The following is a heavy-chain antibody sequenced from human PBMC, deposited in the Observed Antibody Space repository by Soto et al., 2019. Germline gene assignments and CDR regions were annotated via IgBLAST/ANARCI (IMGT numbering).Heavy chain of an antibody. CDR1: GYSFTSYW. D-gene: IGHD3-10*01. CDR3: ARHGITMVRGVIGGDYYMDV. V-gene: IGHV5-51*01. CDR2: IYPGDSDT. Sequence: GESLKISCKGSGYSFTSYWIGWVRQMPGKGLEWMGIIYPGDSDTRYSPSFQGQVTISADKSISTAYLQWSSLKASDTAMYYCARHGITMVRGVIGGDYYMDVWGKGTTVTVSS. J-gene: IGHJ6*03.